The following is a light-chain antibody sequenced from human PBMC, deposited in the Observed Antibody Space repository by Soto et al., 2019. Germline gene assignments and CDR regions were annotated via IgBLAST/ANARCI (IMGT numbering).Light chain of an antibody. CDR3: ETWDSNTVI. CDR2: VEGSGNY. J-gene: IGLJ2*01. CDR1: SGHSGYI. Sequence: QSVLTQSSSASASLGSSVKLTCTLSSGHSGYIIAWHQQQPGKAPRYLMKVEGSGNYNQGSGVPDRFSGSSSGADRYLTISNLQFEDEADYYCETWDSNTVIFGGGTKLTVL. V-gene: IGLV4-60*02.